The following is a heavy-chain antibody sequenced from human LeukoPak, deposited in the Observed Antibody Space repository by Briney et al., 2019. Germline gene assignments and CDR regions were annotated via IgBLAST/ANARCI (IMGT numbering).Heavy chain of an antibody. CDR3: ARIYGDYDY. Sequence: PSETLSLTCAAYGGSFSGYYWSWIRQPPGKGLEWIGEINHSGSTNYNPSLKSRVTISVDTSKIQFSLKLSSVTAADTAVYYCARIYGDYDYWGQGTLVTVSS. CDR1: GGSFSGYY. V-gene: IGHV4-34*01. J-gene: IGHJ4*02. D-gene: IGHD4-17*01. CDR2: INHSGST.